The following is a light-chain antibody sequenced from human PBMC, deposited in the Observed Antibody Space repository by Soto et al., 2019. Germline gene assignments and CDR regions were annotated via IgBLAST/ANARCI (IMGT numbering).Light chain of an antibody. Sequence: ALTQPRSVSGSPGQSVTISCTGTSSDIGGYNYVSWYQQHPGKAPKLMIYDVNRRPSGVPDRFSGSKSGNTASLTISGLQAEDEADYYCCSYAGSYTWVFGGGTKLTVL. V-gene: IGLV2-11*01. J-gene: IGLJ3*02. CDR1: SSDIGGYNY. CDR3: CSYAGSYTWV. CDR2: DVN.